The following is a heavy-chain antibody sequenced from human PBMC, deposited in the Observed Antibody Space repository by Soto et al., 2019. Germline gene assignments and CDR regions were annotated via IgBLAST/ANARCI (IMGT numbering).Heavy chain of an antibody. CDR2: IRGFSPYT. V-gene: IGHV3-21*01. D-gene: IGHD3-10*01. CDR1: GFTFRTYT. CDR3: ARDRGYDAHDYYYNAMDV. J-gene: IGHJ6*02. Sequence: EVQLVESGGGLVKPGGSLRLSCISSGFTFRTYTMNWVRQAPGKGLEWVSGIRGFSPYTFYAESVKGRFTISRDNAKNSVFLQMDSLRAEDTAVYYCARDRGYDAHDYYYNAMDVWGQGTLVTVSS.